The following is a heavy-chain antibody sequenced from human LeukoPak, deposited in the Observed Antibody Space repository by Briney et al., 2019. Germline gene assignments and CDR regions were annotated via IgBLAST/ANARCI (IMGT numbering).Heavy chain of an antibody. CDR1: GGAFSSYA. D-gene: IGHD1-26*01. CDR2: IIPIFGTA. J-gene: IGHJ3*02. CDR3: ARPVGASGAFDM. Sequence: SVKVSCKASGGAFSSYAISWVRQAPGQGLEWMGGIIPIFGTANYAQKFQGRVTITADESTSTAYMELSRLRCEDTAVYYCARPVGASGAFDMWGQETMVTVSS. V-gene: IGHV1-69*13.